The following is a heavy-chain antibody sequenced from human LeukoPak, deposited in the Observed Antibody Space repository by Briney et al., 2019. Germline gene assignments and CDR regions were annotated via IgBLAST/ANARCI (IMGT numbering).Heavy chain of an antibody. CDR1: GFSFSSYG. CDR3: AKHDYGDLDAFDI. D-gene: IGHD4-17*01. CDR2: IQYDGSNK. Sequence: GGSLRLSCAASGFSFSSYGMQWVRQAPGKGLERVAFIQYDGSNKYYADSVKGRFTISRDNSKNTLYLQMNSLRAEDTAVYYCAKHDYGDLDAFDIWGQGTMVTVSS. J-gene: IGHJ3*02. V-gene: IGHV3-30*02.